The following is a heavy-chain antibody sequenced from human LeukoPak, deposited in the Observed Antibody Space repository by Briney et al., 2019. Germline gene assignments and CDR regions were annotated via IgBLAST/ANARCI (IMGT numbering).Heavy chain of an antibody. V-gene: IGHV3-48*01. CDR3: ARDSMIVGATGPFDY. CDR1: GFTFSSYS. CDR2: ISSSGSTI. J-gene: IGHJ4*02. D-gene: IGHD1-26*01. Sequence: AGGSLRLSCAASGFTFSSYSMNWVRQAPGKGLEWVSYISSSGSTIYYADSVKGRFTISRDNAKNSLYLQMNSLRAEDTAVYYCARDSMIVGATGPFDYWGQGTLVTVSS.